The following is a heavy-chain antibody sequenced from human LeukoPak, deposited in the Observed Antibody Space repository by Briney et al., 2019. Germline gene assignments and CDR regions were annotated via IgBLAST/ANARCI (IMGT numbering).Heavy chain of an antibody. D-gene: IGHD5-18*01. CDR2: IYYSGST. CDR1: GGSISSYY. J-gene: IGHJ4*02. CDR3: ARQEDSYGLTGY. Sequence: PSETLSLTCNVSGGSISSYYWSWIRQPPGRGLEWIGYIYYSGSTNYNPSLKSRVTISVDTSKNQFSLNLSSVTAADTAVYYCARQEDSYGLTGYWGQGTLVTVSS. V-gene: IGHV4-59*08.